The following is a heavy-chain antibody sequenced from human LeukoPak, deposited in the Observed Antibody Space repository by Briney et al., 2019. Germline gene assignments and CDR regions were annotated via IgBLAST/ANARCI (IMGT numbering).Heavy chain of an antibody. CDR1: GVSISSGGYS. CDR3: ARGYCSGGSCYEVSD. D-gene: IGHD2-15*01. V-gene: IGHV4-30-2*01. J-gene: IGHJ4*02. CDR2: IYHSGST. Sequence: PSETLSPTCAVSGVSISSGGYSWSWLRQPPGKGLEWIGYIYHSGSTYYNPSLKSRVTISVDRSKNQFSLKLSSVTAADTAVYYCARGYCSGGSCYEVSDWGQGTLVTVSS.